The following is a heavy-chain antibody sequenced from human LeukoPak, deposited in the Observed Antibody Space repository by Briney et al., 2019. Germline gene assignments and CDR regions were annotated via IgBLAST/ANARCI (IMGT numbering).Heavy chain of an antibody. J-gene: IGHJ4*02. V-gene: IGHV3-21*01. CDR3: AGRGSGSYFDY. Sequence: GGSLRLSCAASGFTFSTYSGNWIRQAPGKVLEWVSSISDDSSYIFYADSVKGRFTISRDNAKNSLYLQMNSLTAEDSAVYYCAGRGSGSYFDYWGQGTLVTVSS. CDR2: ISDDSSYI. CDR1: GFTFSTYS. D-gene: IGHD3-10*01.